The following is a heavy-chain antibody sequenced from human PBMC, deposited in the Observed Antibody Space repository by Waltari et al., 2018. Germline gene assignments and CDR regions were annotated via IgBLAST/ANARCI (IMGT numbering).Heavy chain of an antibody. J-gene: IGHJ3*02. D-gene: IGHD3-10*01. CDR2: LYYRGST. CDR3: ARSYGSGSYWLDALDI. Sequence: QVQLQEAGPGLVKPSQTLSLTCTVSGDSIGSGEYFWSWFRQPPGKGLEWIGYLYYRGSTYYNPSLKSRVTISGDTSKNEFSLKLSSVTAADTAVYYCARSYGSGSYWLDALDIWGQGTVVTVSS. CDR1: GDSIGSGEYF. V-gene: IGHV4-30-4*08.